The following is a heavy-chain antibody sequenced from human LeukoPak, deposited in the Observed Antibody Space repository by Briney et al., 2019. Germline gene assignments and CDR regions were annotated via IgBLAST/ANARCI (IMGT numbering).Heavy chain of an antibody. Sequence: GGSLRLSCAASGFTFSTYSMNWVRQAPGKGLEWVSSISSRSSYIYYADSVKGRFTISRDNAKNSLFLQMNSLRAEDTAVYYCARGGCSSSSCHYDYWGQGTLVTVSS. D-gene: IGHD2-2*01. CDR3: ARGGCSSSSCHYDY. CDR2: ISSRSSYI. V-gene: IGHV3-21*01. J-gene: IGHJ4*02. CDR1: GFTFSTYS.